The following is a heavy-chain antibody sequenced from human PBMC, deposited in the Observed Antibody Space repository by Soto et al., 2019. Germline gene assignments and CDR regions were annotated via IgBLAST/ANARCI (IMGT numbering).Heavy chain of an antibody. Sequence: SGPTLVNPTQTLTLTCTFSGFSLSTSGVGVGWVRQPPGKAPEWLALIYWDDDKRYSPSLKSRLTITKDTSKNQVVLTMTNMDPVDTATYFCVHRRVTALFDFWGPGTLVTVSS. CDR1: GFSLSTSGVG. CDR3: VHRRVTALFDF. V-gene: IGHV2-5*02. D-gene: IGHD2-21*02. CDR2: IYWDDDK. J-gene: IGHJ4*02.